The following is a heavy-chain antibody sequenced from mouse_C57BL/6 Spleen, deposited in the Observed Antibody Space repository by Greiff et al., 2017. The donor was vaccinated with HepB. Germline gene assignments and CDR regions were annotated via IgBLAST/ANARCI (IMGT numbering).Heavy chain of an antibody. CDR2: ISSGGSYT. D-gene: IGHD2-4*01. CDR3: ARRYYDYDVETH. J-gene: IGHJ2*01. Sequence: EVKLVESGGDLVKPGGSLKLSCAASGFTFSSYGMSWVRQTPDKRLEWVATISSGGSYTYYPDSVKGRFTISRDNAKNTLYLQMSSLKSEDTAMYYCARRYYDYDVETHWGQGTTLTVSS. V-gene: IGHV5-6*02. CDR1: GFTFSSYG.